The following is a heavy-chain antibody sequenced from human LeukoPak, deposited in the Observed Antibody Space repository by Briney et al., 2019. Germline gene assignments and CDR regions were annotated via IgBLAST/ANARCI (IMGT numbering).Heavy chain of an antibody. V-gene: IGHV7-4-1*02. CDR2: INTNTGNP. D-gene: IGHD3-10*01. Sequence: ASVKVSCKASGYTFTGCYMHWVRQAPGQGLEWMGWINTNTGNPTYVQGFTGRFVFSLDTSVSTAYLQISSLKAEDTAVYYCARWTKYYYGSGSYYGFRFDPWGQGTLVTVSS. CDR3: ARWTKYYYGSGSYYGFRFDP. J-gene: IGHJ5*02. CDR1: GYTFTGCY.